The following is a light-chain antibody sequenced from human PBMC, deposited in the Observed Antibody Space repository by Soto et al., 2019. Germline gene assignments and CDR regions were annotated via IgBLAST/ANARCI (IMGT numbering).Light chain of an antibody. J-gene: IGLJ2*01. V-gene: IGLV2-14*01. CDR3: SSFATSGTTVI. Sequence: QLVLTQPASVSGSPGQSITISCTGTNNDVGAYPYVSWYQQHPGTAPKLIIYEVTNRPSGISDRFSGSKSGNTASLTISGLQAEDESDYYCSSFATSGTTVIFGGGTKVTVL. CDR2: EVT. CDR1: NNDVGAYPY.